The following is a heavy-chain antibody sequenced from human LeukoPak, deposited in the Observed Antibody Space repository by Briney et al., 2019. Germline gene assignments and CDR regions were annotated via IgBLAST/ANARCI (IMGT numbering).Heavy chain of an antibody. V-gene: IGHV1-8*01. J-gene: IGHJ4*02. CDR2: MNPNSGNT. CDR3: ASGGPGYSGYDYDY. Sequence: ASVKVSCKASGYTFISYDINWVRQATGQGLEWMGWMNPNSGNTGYAQKFQGRVTMTRNTSISTAYMELSSLRSEDTAVYYCASGGPGYSGYDYDYWGQGTLVTVSS. D-gene: IGHD5-12*01. CDR1: GYTFISYD.